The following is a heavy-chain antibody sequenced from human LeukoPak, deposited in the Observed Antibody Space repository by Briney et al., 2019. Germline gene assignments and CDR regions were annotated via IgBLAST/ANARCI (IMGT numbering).Heavy chain of an antibody. Sequence: PGRSLRLSCAPSGFTFSDYYMSWIRQAPGKGLEWVSYISSSSSYTNYADSVKGRFTISRDNAKNSLYLQMNSLRAEDTAVYYGARVHYDILTGYSPHFDYWGQGTLVTVSS. CDR3: ARVHYDILTGYSPHFDY. J-gene: IGHJ4*02. V-gene: IGHV3-11*05. D-gene: IGHD3-9*01. CDR1: GFTFSDYY. CDR2: ISSSSSYT.